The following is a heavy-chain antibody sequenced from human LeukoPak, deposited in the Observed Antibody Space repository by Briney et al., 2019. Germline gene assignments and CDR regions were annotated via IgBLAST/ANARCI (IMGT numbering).Heavy chain of an antibody. Sequence: KPSETLSLTCTVSGVSIGSTTYYWGWIRQPPGKELECIGSIYYSGSTYYNPSLKSRVSTSLDTSKNQFSLKLSSVTAADTAVYYRARHKQSGTYYNAFDIWGQGTMVTVSS. J-gene: IGHJ3*02. CDR1: GVSIGSTTYY. V-gene: IGHV4-39*01. CDR3: ARHKQSGTYYNAFDI. CDR2: IYYSGST. D-gene: IGHD1-26*01.